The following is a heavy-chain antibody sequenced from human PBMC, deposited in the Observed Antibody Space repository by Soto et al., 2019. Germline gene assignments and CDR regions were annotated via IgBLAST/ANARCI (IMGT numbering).Heavy chain of an antibody. V-gene: IGHV1-3*01. Sequence: ASVKVSCKASGYIFTSYAMHWVRQAPGQRLEWMGWINAGNGNTKYSQKFQGRVTITRDTSASTAYMELSSLRSEDTAVYYCARDLRVRGVPRFDPWGQGTLVTVSS. CDR3: ARDLRVRGVPRFDP. CDR1: GYIFTSYA. J-gene: IGHJ5*02. CDR2: INAGNGNT. D-gene: IGHD3-10*01.